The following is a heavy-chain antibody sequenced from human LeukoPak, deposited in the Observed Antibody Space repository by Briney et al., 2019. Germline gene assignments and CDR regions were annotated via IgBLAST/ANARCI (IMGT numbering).Heavy chain of an antibody. CDR3: ARSPISMLVGHYYYYMDV. CDR1: GYSISSGYY. D-gene: IGHD3-22*01. CDR2: IYHSGST. Sequence: SETLSLTCTVSGYSISSGYYWGWIRQPPGKGLEWIGSIYHSGSTSYNPSLKSRVTISVDTSKNQFSLNLSSVTGADTAVYYCARSPISMLVGHYYYYMDVWGKGTTVTVSS. V-gene: IGHV4-38-2*02. J-gene: IGHJ6*03.